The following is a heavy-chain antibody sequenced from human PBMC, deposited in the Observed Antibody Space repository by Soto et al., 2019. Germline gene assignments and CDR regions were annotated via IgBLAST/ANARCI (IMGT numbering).Heavy chain of an antibody. D-gene: IGHD5-12*01. Sequence: PGGSLRLSCAASGFTFSSYGMHWVRQAPGKGLEWVAVISYDGSNKYYADSVEGRFTISRDNSKNTLYLQMNSLRAEDTAVYYCAKDLGSEMATIAYYYYGMDVWGQGTTVTVSS. CDR1: GFTFSSYG. J-gene: IGHJ6*02. CDR2: ISYDGSNK. V-gene: IGHV3-30*18. CDR3: AKDLGSEMATIAYYYYGMDV.